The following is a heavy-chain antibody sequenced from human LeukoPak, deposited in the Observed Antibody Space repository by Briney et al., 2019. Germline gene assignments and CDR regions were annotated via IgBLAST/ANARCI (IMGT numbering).Heavy chain of an antibody. CDR3: AKGGDGKIPFDN. D-gene: IGHD5-24*01. J-gene: IGHJ4*02. CDR1: GFTFSDYA. Sequence: GGSLRPSCSASGFTFSDYAMHWVRQAPGKGLEWVAIISYDGSQKHFGDSVRGRFTVSRDDSENTLYLQMNSLKTEDTAVYSCAKGGDGKIPFDNWGQGTLVTVSS. CDR2: ISYDGSQK. V-gene: IGHV3-30*04.